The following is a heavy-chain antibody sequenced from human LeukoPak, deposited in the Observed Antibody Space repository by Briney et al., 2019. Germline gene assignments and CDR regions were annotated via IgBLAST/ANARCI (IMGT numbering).Heavy chain of an antibody. CDR2: ISSSSSHI. D-gene: IGHD2-15*01. CDR3: ASQVVPTPQLDY. V-gene: IGHV3-21*01. Sequence: GGSLRLSCAASGFTFSSYSMNWVRQAPGKGLEWVSAISSSSSHIYYADSVKGRFIMSRDNAKNSLHLQMNSLRAEDTAIYYCASQVVPTPQLDYWGQGTLVTVSS. CDR1: GFTFSSYS. J-gene: IGHJ4*02.